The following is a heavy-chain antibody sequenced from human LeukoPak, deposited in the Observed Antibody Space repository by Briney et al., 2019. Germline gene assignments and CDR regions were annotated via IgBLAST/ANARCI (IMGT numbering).Heavy chain of an antibody. V-gene: IGHV1-69*06. CDR3: ASGWLRGVVVVAATLNDAFDI. J-gene: IGHJ3*02. CDR1: GGTFSSYA. CDR2: IIPIFGTA. D-gene: IGHD2-15*01. Sequence: ASVKVSCKASGGTFSSYAISWVRQAPGQGLEWMGGIIPIFGTANYAQKFQGRVTITADKSTSTAYMELSSLRSEDTAVYYCASGWLRGVVVVAATLNDAFDIWGQGTMVTVSS.